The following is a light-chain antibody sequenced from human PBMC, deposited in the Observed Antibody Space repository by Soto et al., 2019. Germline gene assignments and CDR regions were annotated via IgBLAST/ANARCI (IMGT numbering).Light chain of an antibody. CDR1: QSVGNN. CDR2: GTS. Sequence: EIVMTQSPATLSVSPGERATLSCRASQSVGNNLAWYQHKPGQAPRLLIHGTSTRATGIPARFSGSGSGTEFTLTISSLQSEDFAVYYCQQCDNWPPITFGQGTRLEIK. CDR3: QQCDNWPPIT. V-gene: IGKV3-15*01. J-gene: IGKJ5*01.